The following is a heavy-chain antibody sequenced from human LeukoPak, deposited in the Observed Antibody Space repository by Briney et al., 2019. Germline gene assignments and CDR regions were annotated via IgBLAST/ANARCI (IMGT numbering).Heavy chain of an antibody. CDR2: IYYSGST. Sequence: PSETLSLTCTVSGDSISSSSFYWGWIRQPPGKGLEWIGSIYYSGSTYCNPSLKSRVNISIDTSKNQFSLKLSSVTAADTAVYYCARGDGSYFGFWFDPWGQGTLVTVSS. CDR1: GDSISSSSFY. J-gene: IGHJ5*02. D-gene: IGHD1-26*01. CDR3: ARGDGSYFGFWFDP. V-gene: IGHV4-39*07.